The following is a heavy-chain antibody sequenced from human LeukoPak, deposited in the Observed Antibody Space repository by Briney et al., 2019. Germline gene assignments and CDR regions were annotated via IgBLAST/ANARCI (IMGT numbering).Heavy chain of an antibody. CDR3: AKHDIAAAGPYNWFDP. J-gene: IGHJ5*02. CDR2: ISGSGGST. V-gene: IGHV3-23*01. D-gene: IGHD6-13*01. CDR1: GFTFSSYA. Sequence: GGSLRLSCAASGFTFSSYAMSWVRQAPGKGLEWVSAISGSGGSTYYADSVKGRFTISRDNSKNTLYLQMNSLRAEDTAVYYCAKHDIAAAGPYNWFDPWGQGTLVTVSS.